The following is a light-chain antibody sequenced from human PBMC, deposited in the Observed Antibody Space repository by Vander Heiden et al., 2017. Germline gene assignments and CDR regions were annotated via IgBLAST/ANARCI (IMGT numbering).Light chain of an antibody. CDR1: NIGSKS. J-gene: IGLJ1*01. CDR2: EDS. CDR3: NVQASGSDNWV. Sequence: SYALTQPPSVSVAPGQTARITCGGNNIGSKSVHWYQQKPGQAPVIVVYEDSDRPSGIPERFSGSNAGTTDTPTLTRAEAGNEADDDCNVQASGSDNWVFGTGTKVTVL. V-gene: IGLV3-21*02.